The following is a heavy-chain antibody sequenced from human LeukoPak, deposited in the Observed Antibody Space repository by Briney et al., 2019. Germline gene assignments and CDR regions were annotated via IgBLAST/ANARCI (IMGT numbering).Heavy chain of an antibody. CDR2: ISSNGTTR. Sequence: GGSLGLSCAASGFTFSTYSMNWVRQAPGKGLEWVSYISSNGTTRYYADSVKGRFTISRDNAKNSLYLQMNSLRAEDTAVYYCARDAIMDVWGKGTTVTVSS. V-gene: IGHV3-48*01. CDR1: GFTFSTYS. D-gene: IGHD2-2*01. CDR3: ARDAIMDV. J-gene: IGHJ6*03.